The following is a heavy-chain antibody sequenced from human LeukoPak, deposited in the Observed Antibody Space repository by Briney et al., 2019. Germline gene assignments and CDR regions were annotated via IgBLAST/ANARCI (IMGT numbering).Heavy chain of an antibody. D-gene: IGHD6-19*01. Sequence: PGGSLRLSCAASGFTFSSYAMSWVRQAPGKGLEWVSAISGSAYSTYYADSVKGRFTISRDNSKNTLYLQMNSLRAGDTAVYYCAKETVAAPPIDYWGQGTLVTVSS. CDR2: ISGSAYST. CDR1: GFTFSSYA. V-gene: IGHV3-23*01. J-gene: IGHJ4*02. CDR3: AKETVAAPPIDY.